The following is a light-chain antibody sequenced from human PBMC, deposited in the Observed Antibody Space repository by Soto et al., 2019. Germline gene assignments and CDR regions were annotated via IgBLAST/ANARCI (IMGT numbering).Light chain of an antibody. V-gene: IGKV3-15*01. CDR2: GAF. CDR3: QQYNEWPLT. CDR1: QSVSSN. Sequence: IVMTQSPVSLSVSPGERATLSCRASQSVSSNLAWYQQKPGQAPSLLIYGAFTRATGIPARFSGTGSGTEFTLTISSLQSEDFPLYYCQQYNEWPLTFGQGNKVEIX. J-gene: IGKJ1*01.